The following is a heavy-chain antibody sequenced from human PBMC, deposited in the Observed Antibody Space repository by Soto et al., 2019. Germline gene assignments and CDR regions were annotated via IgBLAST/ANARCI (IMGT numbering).Heavy chain of an antibody. V-gene: IGHV3-7*01. J-gene: IGHJ6*03. CDR1: GFTFSSYW. CDR3: LSQQQIPFFDYDSYDMDV. CDR2: IKQDGSEK. D-gene: IGHD6-13*01. Sequence: PGGSLRLSCAASGFTFSSYWMSWVRQAPGKGLEWVANIKQDGSEKYYVDSVKGRFTISRDNAKNSLYLQMNSLRAEDTAVYYFLSQQQIPFFDYDSYDMDVWGKGTALTVS.